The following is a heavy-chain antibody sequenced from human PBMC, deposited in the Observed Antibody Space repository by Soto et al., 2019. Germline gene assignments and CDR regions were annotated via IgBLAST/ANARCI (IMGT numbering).Heavy chain of an antibody. D-gene: IGHD3-10*01. V-gene: IGHV4-59*01. CDR3: ARAGTTMVRGVISGWFDP. J-gene: IGHJ5*02. CDR1: GGSISSYY. Sequence: PSETLSLTCTVSGGSISSYYWSWIRQPPGKGLECIGYIYYSGSTNYNPSLKSRVTISVDTSKNQFSLKLSSVTAADTAVYYCARAGTTMVRGVISGWFDPWGQGTLVTVS. CDR2: IYYSGST.